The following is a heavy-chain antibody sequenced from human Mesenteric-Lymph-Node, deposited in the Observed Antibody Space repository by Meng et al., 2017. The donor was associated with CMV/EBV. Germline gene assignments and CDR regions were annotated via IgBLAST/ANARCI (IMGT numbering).Heavy chain of an antibody. Sequence: QVQLHQLGAGLLKPSETLSVTCAVYGGSFSGYYWNWIRQSPEKGLEWIGEINHSGSTTYNPSFTSRIIISVDTSTNQISLNMSSVTAADTAVYYCARGSSYDILTGYFDYWGQGALVTVFS. CDR1: GGSFSGYY. D-gene: IGHD3-9*01. CDR2: INHSGST. CDR3: ARGSSYDILTGYFDY. J-gene: IGHJ4*02. V-gene: IGHV4-34*01.